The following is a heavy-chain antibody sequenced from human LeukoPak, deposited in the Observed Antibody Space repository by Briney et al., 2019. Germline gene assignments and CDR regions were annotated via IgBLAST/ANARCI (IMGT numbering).Heavy chain of an antibody. CDR1: GGSISSYY. J-gene: IGHJ4*02. Sequence: SETLSLTCTVSGGSISSYYWSWIRQSAGKGLEWIGRIYTSGRTNYNPSLKSRVTISVDTSKSQFSLKLSSVTAADTAVYYCARDRGGDGYNFDYWGQGTLVTVSS. D-gene: IGHD5-24*01. V-gene: IGHV4-4*07. CDR2: IYTSGRT. CDR3: ARDRGGDGYNFDY.